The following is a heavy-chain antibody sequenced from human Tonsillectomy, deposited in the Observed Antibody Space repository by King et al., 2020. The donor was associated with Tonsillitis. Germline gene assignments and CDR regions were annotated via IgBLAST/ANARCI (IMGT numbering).Heavy chain of an antibody. CDR1: GFIFSSYG. D-gene: IGHD4-23*01. J-gene: IGHJ3*02. CDR3: AKDYYLMYGGIDTFDM. Sequence: QLVQSGGGVVQPGGSLKLSCAASGFIFSSYGMHWVRQAPGKGLEWVAFIPYDGSNTYYGDSVKGRFTISRDNSKKTLSLQMNSLRTEDTALYYCAKDYYLMYGGIDTFDMWGQGTMVTVSS. CDR2: IPYDGSNT. V-gene: IGHV3-30*02.